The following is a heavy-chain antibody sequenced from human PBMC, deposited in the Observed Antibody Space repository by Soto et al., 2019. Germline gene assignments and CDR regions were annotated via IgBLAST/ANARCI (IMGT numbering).Heavy chain of an antibody. J-gene: IGHJ6*02. CDR1: GFSLTTGKMG. D-gene: IGHD4-17*01. CDR3: ARMNVDSYQFFYAMDV. CDR2: IFSDNER. V-gene: IGHV2-26*01. Sequence: SGPTLVNPTETLTLTCTVSGFSLTTGKMGVSWIRQPPGKAPELLANIFSDNERSYSTSLQGRLTISKDTSGSQVVLSMTNVDPVDTATYYCARMNVDSYQFFYAMDVWGQGTTVTVSS.